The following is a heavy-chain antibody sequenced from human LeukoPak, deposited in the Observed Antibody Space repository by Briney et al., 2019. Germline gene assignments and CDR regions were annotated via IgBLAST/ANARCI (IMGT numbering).Heavy chain of an antibody. CDR3: ARGSSSYGRVRKYYFDY. Sequence: ASVKVSCKASGYTFTGYYMHWVRQAPGQGLEWMGWINPNSGGTNYAQKFQGRVTMTRDTSISTAYMELSRLRSGDTAVYYCARGSSSYGRVRKYYFDYWGQGTLVTVSS. CDR1: GYTFTGYY. CDR2: INPNSGGT. J-gene: IGHJ4*02. V-gene: IGHV1-2*02. D-gene: IGHD6-13*01.